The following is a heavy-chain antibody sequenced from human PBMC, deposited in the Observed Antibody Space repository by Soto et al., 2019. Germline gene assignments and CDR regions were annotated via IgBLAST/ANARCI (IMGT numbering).Heavy chain of an antibody. CDR2: INFSGTT. J-gene: IGHJ6*02. CDR1: GDPTSSGDFC. CDR3: ARSTHLPRRVTIFGVVPAPTPPNV. V-gene: IGHV4-30-4*01. Sequence: TSETLSLTCTVSGDPTSSGDFCWSWLRLSPGKGQEWIGYINFSGTTYYNQSLKSRVLISADTSKHQFYLKLTSVTAADTAVYYCARSTHLPRRVTIFGVVPAPTPPNVWGQGTSVTVSS. D-gene: IGHD3-3*01.